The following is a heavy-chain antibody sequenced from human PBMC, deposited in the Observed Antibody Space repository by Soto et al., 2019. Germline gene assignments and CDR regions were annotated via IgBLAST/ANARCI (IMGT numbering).Heavy chain of an antibody. CDR3: AKDQCTPGPRMGCYYFDY. Sequence: GGSLRLSCAASGFTFNDYAMHWVRQAPGKGLEWVSGISWNSGSIGYADSVKGRFTISRDNAKNSLYLQMNSLRAEDTALYYCAKDQCTPGPRMGCYYFDYWGQGTLVTVSS. CDR1: GFTFNDYA. CDR2: ISWNSGSI. V-gene: IGHV3-9*01. D-gene: IGHD2-2*01. J-gene: IGHJ4*02.